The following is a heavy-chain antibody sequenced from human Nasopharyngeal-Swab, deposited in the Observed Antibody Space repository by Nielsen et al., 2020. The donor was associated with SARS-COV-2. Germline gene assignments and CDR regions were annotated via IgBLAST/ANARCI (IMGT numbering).Heavy chain of an antibody. V-gene: IGHV3-23*01. CDR2: ISGSGDTT. J-gene: IGHJ4*02. Sequence: GGSLRLSCAASGFTFSSYATSWVRQAPGKGLEWVSIISGSGDTTYYADSVNDRFTISRDDSKNTAFLQMDSLKTEDTALYYCTTDFYFDYWGQGTLVTVSS. CDR1: GFTFSSYA. CDR3: TTDFYFDY.